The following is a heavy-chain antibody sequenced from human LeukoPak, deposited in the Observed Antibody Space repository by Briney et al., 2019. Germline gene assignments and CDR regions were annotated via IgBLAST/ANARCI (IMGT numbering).Heavy chain of an antibody. CDR2: ISYDGSNK. CDR3: AKGLHSSGXXDFDY. CDR1: GFTFSSYA. V-gene: IGHV3-30*04. J-gene: IGHJ4*01. Sequence: GGSLRLSCAASGFTFSSYAMHWVRQAPGKGLEWVAVISYDGSNKYYADSVKGRFTISRDNSKNTLYLQMNSLRAEDTAVYYCAKGLHSSGXXDFDYWXXGTLVTVS. D-gene: IGHD6-19*01.